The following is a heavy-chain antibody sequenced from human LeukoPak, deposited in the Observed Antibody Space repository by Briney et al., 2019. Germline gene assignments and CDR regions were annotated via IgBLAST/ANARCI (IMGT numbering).Heavy chain of an antibody. CDR2: IYYSGST. V-gene: IGHV4-39*01. CDR3: ARRRIGDFWSGYFGY. D-gene: IGHD3-3*01. Sequence: SETLSLTCTVSGGSISSSSYYWGWIRQPPGKGLEWIGSIYYSGSTYYNPSLKSRVTISVDTSKNQFSPKLSSVTAADTAVYYCARRRIGDFWSGYFGYWGQGTLVTVSS. CDR1: GGSISSSSYY. J-gene: IGHJ4*02.